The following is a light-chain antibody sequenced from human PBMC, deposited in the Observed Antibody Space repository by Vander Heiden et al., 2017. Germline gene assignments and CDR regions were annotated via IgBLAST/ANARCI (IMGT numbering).Light chain of an antibody. V-gene: IGKV1-39*01. CDR1: QSISSY. CDR3: QQSYSTPFT. J-gene: IGKJ3*01. CDR2: AAS. Sequence: DIHMTDSPSSLSASVGDRVTITCRASQSISSYLNWYQQKPGKAPKLVIYAASSLQSGVASRFSGSESGTDFTLTISSLRPGDFATYYCQQSYSTPFTFGHGTKVDIK.